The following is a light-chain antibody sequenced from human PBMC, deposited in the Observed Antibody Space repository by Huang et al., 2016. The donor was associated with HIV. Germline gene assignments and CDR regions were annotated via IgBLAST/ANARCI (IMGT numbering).Light chain of an antibody. CDR2: WAS. Sequence: DIIMTQSPDSLAVSLGERATLNCRSSQSVYSSSTSKDYRAWFKQKPGQPPRLLLFWASTREAGVPDRFSGSGSGTHFTHTIANLEAEDAAIYYCQQYYSSPQTFGQGTRVEVK. V-gene: IGKV4-1*01. CDR3: QQYYSSPQT. CDR1: QSVYSSSTSKDY. J-gene: IGKJ1*01.